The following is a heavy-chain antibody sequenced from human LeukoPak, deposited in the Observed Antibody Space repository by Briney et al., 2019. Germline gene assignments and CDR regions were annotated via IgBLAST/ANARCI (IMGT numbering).Heavy chain of an antibody. V-gene: IGHV4-59*01. CDR2: IYYSGST. D-gene: IGHD3-3*01. CDR3: ARDASEAFWSGYSPTYFYYYYMDV. J-gene: IGHJ6*03. CDR1: GGSITNYY. Sequence: PSETLSLTCTISGGSITNYYWSWIRQPPGKGLEWIGYIYYSGSTSYNPSLKSRVTISVDTSKNQFSLKLSSVTAVDTAVYYCARDASEAFWSGYSPTYFYYYYMDVWGKGTTVTVSS.